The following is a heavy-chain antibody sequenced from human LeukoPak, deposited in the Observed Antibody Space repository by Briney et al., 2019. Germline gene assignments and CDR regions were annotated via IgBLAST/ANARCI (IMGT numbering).Heavy chain of an antibody. CDR3: ARNMGVLRYFDWLPTPLNYYYYMDV. V-gene: IGHV4-59*01. D-gene: IGHD3-9*01. Sequence: SETLSLTCTVSGGSISSYYWSWIRQPPGKGLEWIGYIYYSGSTNYNPSLKSRVTISVDTSKNQFSLKLSSVTAADTAVYYCARNMGVLRYFDWLPTPLNYYYYMDVWGKGTTVTVSS. CDR2: IYYSGST. CDR1: GGSISSYY. J-gene: IGHJ6*03.